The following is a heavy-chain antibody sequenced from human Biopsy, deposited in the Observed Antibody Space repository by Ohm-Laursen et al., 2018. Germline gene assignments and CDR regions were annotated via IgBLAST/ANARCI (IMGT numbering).Heavy chain of an antibody. CDR1: GDSVTKYY. CDR3: ARDSGILNYGNFKYYHYYGMDV. D-gene: IGHD4-11*01. Sequence: SDTLSLTCTVSGDSVTKYYWSWIRQPPGQGLEWIGHIYYSVMTNYNPSLQSRVSISVDTSKNQFSLTLSSVTAADTAVYYCARDSGILNYGNFKYYHYYGMDVWGQGTKVTVSS. V-gene: IGHV4-59*02. CDR2: IYYSVMT. J-gene: IGHJ6*02.